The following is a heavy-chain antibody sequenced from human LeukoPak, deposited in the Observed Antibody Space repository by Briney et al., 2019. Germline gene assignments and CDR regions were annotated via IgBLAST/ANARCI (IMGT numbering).Heavy chain of an antibody. CDR3: ARDPGVASYNWNDLRWFDP. Sequence: GGSLRLSCAASGFTFSSYAMHWVRQAPGKGLEWVAVISYDASNNYYSDSVKGRFTISRDNSKNTLYLQMNSLRAEDTAVYYCARDPGVASYNWNDLRWFDPWGQGTLVTVSS. CDR2: ISYDASNN. V-gene: IGHV3-30*04. D-gene: IGHD1-20*01. J-gene: IGHJ5*02. CDR1: GFTFSSYA.